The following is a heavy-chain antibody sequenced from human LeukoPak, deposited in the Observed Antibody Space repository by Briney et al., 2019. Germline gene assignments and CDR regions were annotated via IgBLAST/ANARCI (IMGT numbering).Heavy chain of an antibody. V-gene: IGHV3-9*01. CDR1: GFTFDDYA. Sequence: PGGSLRLSCAASGFTFDDYAMHWVRQAPGKGLEWVSGISWNSGSIGYADSVKGRFTISRDNAKNLLYLQMNSLRAEDTAVYYCAREYCSSTSCSLVDFWGQGTLVTVSS. D-gene: IGHD2-2*01. CDR2: ISWNSGSI. CDR3: AREYCSSTSCSLVDF. J-gene: IGHJ4*02.